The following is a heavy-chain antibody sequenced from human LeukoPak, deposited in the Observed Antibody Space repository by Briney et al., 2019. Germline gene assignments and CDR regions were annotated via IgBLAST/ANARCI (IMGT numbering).Heavy chain of an antibody. J-gene: IGHJ4*02. CDR2: ISGHSGHT. D-gene: IGHD5-24*01. V-gene: IGHV1-18*01. CDR1: CLNLSRLC. CDR3: ARGDGDY. Sequence: GLMKVSCKDFCLNLSRLCFPWVGTAPGKGLEWMGWISGHSGHTSYAQKFQGRVTLTTDTSTSTAYMDLRSLTSDDTAVYFCARGDGDYWGQGTLVTVSS.